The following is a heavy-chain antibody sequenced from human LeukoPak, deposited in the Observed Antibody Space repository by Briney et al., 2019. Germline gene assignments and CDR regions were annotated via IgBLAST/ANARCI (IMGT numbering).Heavy chain of an antibody. D-gene: IGHD3-9*01. CDR3: ARGLSYDILTGYYSGWYFDL. CDR1: GGFISTYY. J-gene: IGHJ2*01. Sequence: SETLSLTCTVSGGFISTYYWSWIRQSAGKGLEWLGRIYTSGSTNYNPSLKSRVTISVDTSKNQFSLKLSSVTAADTAVYYCARGLSYDILTGYYSGWYFDLWGRGTLVTVSS. CDR2: IYTSGST. V-gene: IGHV4-4*07.